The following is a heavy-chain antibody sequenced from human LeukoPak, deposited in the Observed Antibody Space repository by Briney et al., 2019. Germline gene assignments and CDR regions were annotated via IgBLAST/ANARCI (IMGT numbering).Heavy chain of an antibody. J-gene: IGHJ3*02. D-gene: IGHD6-19*01. CDR2: IAYDGSNE. CDR3: AKDQGIAVAGTDDAFDI. V-gene: IGHV3-30*18. CDR1: GFTFSNYG. Sequence: GSLRLSCAASGFTFSNYGMHWVRQAPGKGLEWVAVIAYDGSNEYYAEFVKGRFTISRDNSKNTLYLQMYSLRAEDTAVYFCAKDQGIAVAGTDDAFDIWGQGTRVTVSS.